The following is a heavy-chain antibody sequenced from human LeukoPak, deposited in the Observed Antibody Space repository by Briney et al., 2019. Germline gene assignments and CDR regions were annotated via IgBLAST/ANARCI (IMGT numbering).Heavy chain of an antibody. D-gene: IGHD6-13*01. J-gene: IGHJ6*03. Sequence: SETLSLTCTVSGGSISSYYWSWTRQPPGKGLEWIRYIYYSGSTNYNPSLKSRVTISVDTSKNQFSLKLSSVTAADTAVYYCARGPIWTAAAVRGNYYYMDVWGKGTTVTVSS. CDR1: GGSISSYY. CDR2: IYYSGST. V-gene: IGHV4-59*01. CDR3: ARGPIWTAAAVRGNYYYMDV.